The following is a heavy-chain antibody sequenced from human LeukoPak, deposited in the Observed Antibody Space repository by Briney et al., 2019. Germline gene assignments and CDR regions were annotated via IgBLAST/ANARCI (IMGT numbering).Heavy chain of an antibody. V-gene: IGHV3-21*01. D-gene: IGHD3-3*01. CDR1: GFTFSSYS. J-gene: IGHJ5*02. CDR2: ISSSSSYI. Sequence: GGSLRLSCAASGFTFSSYSMNWVRQAPGKGLEWVSSISSSSSYIYYADSAKGRFTISRDNAKNSLYLQMNSLRAEDTAVYYCARGYDFWSGYYTNNWFDPWGQGTLVTVSS. CDR3: ARGYDFWSGYYTNNWFDP.